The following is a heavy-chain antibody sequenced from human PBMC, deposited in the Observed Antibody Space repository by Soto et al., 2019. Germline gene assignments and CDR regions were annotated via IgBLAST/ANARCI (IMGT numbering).Heavy chain of an antibody. Sequence: GGSLRLSCAASGFTVSSNYMSWVRQAPGKGLEWVSVIYSGGSTYYADSVKGRFTISRDNSKNTLYLQMNSLRAEDTAVYYCAREERFLEWSPGPYYYYMEVWGKGPTVTV. J-gene: IGHJ6*03. D-gene: IGHD3-3*01. CDR1: GFTVSSNY. CDR3: AREERFLEWSPGPYYYYMEV. CDR2: IYSGGST. V-gene: IGHV3-66*01.